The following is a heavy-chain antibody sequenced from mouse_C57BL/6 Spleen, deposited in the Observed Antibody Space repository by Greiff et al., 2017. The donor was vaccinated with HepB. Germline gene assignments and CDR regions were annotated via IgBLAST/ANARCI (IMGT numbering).Heavy chain of an antibody. CDR3: ARSSYYYGSSLYYFDY. V-gene: IGHV1-9*01. D-gene: IGHD1-1*01. Sequence: VQLQQSGAELMKPGASVKLSCKATGYTFTGYWIEWVKQRPGHGLEWIGEILPGSGSTNYNEKFKGKATFTADTSSNTAYMQLSSLTTEDSAIYYFARSSYYYGSSLYYFDYWGQGTTLTVSS. CDR2: ILPGSGST. J-gene: IGHJ2*01. CDR1: GYTFTGYW.